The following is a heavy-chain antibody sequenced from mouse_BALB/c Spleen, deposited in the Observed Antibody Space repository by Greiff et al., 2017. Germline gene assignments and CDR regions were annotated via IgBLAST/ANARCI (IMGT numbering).Heavy chain of an antibody. J-gene: IGHJ4*01. CDR3: ARDLLRPYAMDY. CDR1: GFTFTDYY. Sequence: EVKLVESGGGLVQPGGSLRLSCATSGFTFTDYYMSWVRQPPGKALEWLGFIRNKANGYTTEYSASVKGRFTISRDNSQSILYLQMNTLRAEDSATYYCARDLLRPYAMDYWGQGTSVTVSS. CDR2: IRNKANGYTT. D-gene: IGHD1-2*01. V-gene: IGHV7-3*02.